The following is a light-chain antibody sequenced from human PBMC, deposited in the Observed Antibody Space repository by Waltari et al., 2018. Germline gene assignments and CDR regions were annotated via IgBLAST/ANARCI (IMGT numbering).Light chain of an antibody. V-gene: IGLV2-23*01. Sequence: QSALPQPASVSGSPGQSITISCTGSRSDVGSSHLISWYQQHPGSVPKLIIYEGTKRPSGISNRFSASKSGNTASLTVSGLQAEDEADYYCFSYAGGSTAVFGGGTQLTVL. CDR1: RSDVGSSHL. J-gene: IGLJ7*01. CDR2: EGT. CDR3: FSYAGGSTAV.